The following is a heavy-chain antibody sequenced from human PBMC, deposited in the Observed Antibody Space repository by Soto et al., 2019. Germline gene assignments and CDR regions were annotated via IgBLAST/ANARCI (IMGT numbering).Heavy chain of an antibody. V-gene: IGHV3-23*01. CDR3: AKTVVAATWGFDAFDI. CDR2: ISGSGGST. D-gene: IGHD2-15*01. Sequence: EVQLLESGGGLVQRGGSLRLSCAASGFTFSSYAMSWVRQAPGKGLEWVSGISGSGGSTYHADSVKGQFTISRDNSKNTLYLQTHSLRAEDTAVYYCAKTVVAATWGFDAFDIWGQGTMVTVSS. CDR1: GFTFSSYA. J-gene: IGHJ3*02.